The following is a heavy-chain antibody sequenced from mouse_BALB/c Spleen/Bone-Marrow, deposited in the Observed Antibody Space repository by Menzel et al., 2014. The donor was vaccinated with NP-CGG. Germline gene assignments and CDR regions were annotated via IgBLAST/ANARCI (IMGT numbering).Heavy chain of an antibody. CDR2: ISGYYGDA. CDR3: ARSGKVRNAMDY. V-gene: IGHV1S137*01. J-gene: IGHJ4*01. Sequence: QVQLQQSGAKLVRPGVSVKISCKGSGYTFTEHAMHWVKRSHAKSLEWIGLISGYYGDAIYNQKFKGKATMTVDKSSSTAYMELARLTSEDSAIYYCARSGKVRNAMDYWGQGTSVTVSS. CDR1: GYTFTEHA. D-gene: IGHD2-14*01.